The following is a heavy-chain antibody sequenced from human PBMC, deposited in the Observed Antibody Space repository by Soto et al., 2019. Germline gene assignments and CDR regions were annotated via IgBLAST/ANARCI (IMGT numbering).Heavy chain of an antibody. D-gene: IGHD6-19*01. CDR1: GGSISSYY. CDR2: IYYSGST. Sequence: PSETLSLTCTVSGGSISSYYWSWIRQPPGKGLEWIGYIYYSGSTNYNPSLKSRVTISVDTSKNQFSLKLSSVTAADTAVYYCARVKVQWLVRYFQHWGQGTLVTVSS. J-gene: IGHJ1*01. V-gene: IGHV4-59*12. CDR3: ARVKVQWLVRYFQH.